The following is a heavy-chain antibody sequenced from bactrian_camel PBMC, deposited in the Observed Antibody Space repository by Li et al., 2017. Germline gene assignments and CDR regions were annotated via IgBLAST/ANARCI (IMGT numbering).Heavy chain of an antibody. V-gene: IGHV3S55*01. CDR3: VADPTGAYCNTLHPASLVGLES. J-gene: IGHJ6*01. D-gene: IGHD5*01. CDR1: GDSYRGWC. CDR2: MNDDGSA. Sequence: HVQLVESGGGSVQTGGSLRVSCTISGDSYRGWCLGWIRQAPGKDAEGVAVMNDDGSATYTEIVKGRFTISQDNAKNTLDLQMNSLRPEDTAMYYCVADPTGAYCNTLHPASLVGLESRGQGTQVTVS.